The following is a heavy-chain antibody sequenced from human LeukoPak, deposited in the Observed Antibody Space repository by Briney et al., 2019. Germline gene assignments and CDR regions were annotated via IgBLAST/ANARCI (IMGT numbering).Heavy chain of an antibody. D-gene: IGHD4/OR15-4a*01. CDR3: AKERGHPLPNYHMDV. J-gene: IGHJ6*03. CDR1: GFTFSSYA. CDR2: IVDTGDGT. V-gene: IGHV3-23*01. Sequence: GGSLRLSCAASGFTFSSYAMSWVRQSPGKGLEGVSTIVDTGDGTFYADSVRGRFTISRDSSKNTLYLQMNSLRAEDTAVYYCAKERGHPLPNYHMDVWGKGTTVTVSS.